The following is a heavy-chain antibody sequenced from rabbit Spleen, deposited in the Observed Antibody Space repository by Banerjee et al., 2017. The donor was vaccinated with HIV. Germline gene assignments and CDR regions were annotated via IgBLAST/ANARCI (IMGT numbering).Heavy chain of an antibody. Sequence: QEQLVESGGGLVQPEGSLTLTCTASGFSFSSSYYMYWVRQAPGKGLEWIACIVAGSSSAYYASWAKGRFTISKTSSTTVTLQMTSLTAADTATYFCARDTSSSFSSYGMDLWGPGTLVTVS. D-gene: IGHD1-1*01. CDR2: IVAGSSSA. V-gene: IGHV1S45*01. CDR3: ARDTSSSFSSYGMDL. CDR1: GFSFSSSYY. J-gene: IGHJ6*01.